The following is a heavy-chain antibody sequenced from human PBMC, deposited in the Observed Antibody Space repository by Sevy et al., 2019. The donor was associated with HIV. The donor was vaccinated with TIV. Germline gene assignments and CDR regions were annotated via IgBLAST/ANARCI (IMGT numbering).Heavy chain of an antibody. CDR2: ISRSSSYI. V-gene: IGHV3-21*01. Sequence: GGSLRLSCAASGFSFSSYSMNSVRQAPGKGLEWVSSISRSSSYIYHADSVKGRFTISRDNAKNSLHLQMNSLRAEDTAVYYCARWDADRRWYFDYWGQGILVTVSS. J-gene: IGHJ4*02. CDR3: ARWDADRRWYFDY. D-gene: IGHD1-26*01. CDR1: GFSFSSYS.